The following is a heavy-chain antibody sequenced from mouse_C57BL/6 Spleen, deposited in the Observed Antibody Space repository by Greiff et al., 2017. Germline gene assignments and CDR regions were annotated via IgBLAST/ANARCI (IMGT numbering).Heavy chain of an antibody. J-gene: IGHJ3*01. Sequence: EVKLMESGGGLVQPGGSLSLSCAASGFTFTDYYMRWVRQPPGKALEWLGFIRNKANGYTTEYSASVKGRFTISRDNSKSILYLQMNALRAEDSATYFGAREGLGDWFAYWGQGTLVTVAA. CDR3: AREGLGDWFAY. V-gene: IGHV7-3*01. D-gene: IGHD3-3*01. CDR1: GFTFTDYY. CDR2: IRNKANGYTT.